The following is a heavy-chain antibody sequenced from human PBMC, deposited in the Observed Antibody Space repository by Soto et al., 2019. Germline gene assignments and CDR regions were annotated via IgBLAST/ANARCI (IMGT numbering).Heavy chain of an antibody. CDR1: GGTFSSYA. V-gene: IGHV1-69*01. D-gene: IGHD2-15*01. J-gene: IGHJ2*01. Sequence: QVQLVQSGAEVKKPGSSVKVSCKASGGTFSSYAISWVRQAPGQGLEWMGGIIPIFGTANYAQKFQGRVTITADEYTRTAYMELSSLRSEDTAVYYCARDPLDSPNHWYFDLWGRGTLVTVSS. CDR3: ARDPLDSPNHWYFDL. CDR2: IIPIFGTA.